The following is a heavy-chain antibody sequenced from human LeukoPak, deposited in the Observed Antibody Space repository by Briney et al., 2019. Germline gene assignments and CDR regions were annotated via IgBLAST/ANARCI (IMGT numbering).Heavy chain of an antibody. CDR3: ARGSQRPAAMGGARWFDP. CDR1: GGSISSYY. V-gene: IGHV4-34*01. D-gene: IGHD2-2*01. Sequence: SETLSLTCTVSGGSISSYYWSWIRQPPGKGLEWIGEINHSGSTNYNPSLKSRVAISVDTSKNQFSLKLSSVTAADTAVYYCARGSQRPAAMGGARWFDPWGQGTLVTVSS. CDR2: INHSGST. J-gene: IGHJ5*02.